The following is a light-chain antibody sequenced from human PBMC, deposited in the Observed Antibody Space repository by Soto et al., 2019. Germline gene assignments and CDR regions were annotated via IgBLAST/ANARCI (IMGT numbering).Light chain of an antibody. J-gene: IGKJ1*01. CDR1: QSVSKY. V-gene: IGKV3-20*01. CDR3: RQYGGSPQT. CDR2: GAS. Sequence: EIVLTQSPGTLALSPGEGDTLSCRASQSVSKYLAWYQQKPGQAPRLLIYGASSRATGIPDSFSGSGSGTDFTLTISRLEPEDFAVYYCRQYGGSPQTFGQGTKVDIK.